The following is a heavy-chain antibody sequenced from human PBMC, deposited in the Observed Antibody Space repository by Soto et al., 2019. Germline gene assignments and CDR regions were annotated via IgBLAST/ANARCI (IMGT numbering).Heavy chain of an antibody. V-gene: IGHV1-46*01. J-gene: IGHJ6*02. CDR3: ARDIETRITIFGVVPNYGMDV. CDR2: INPSGGST. D-gene: IGHD3-3*01. Sequence: ASVKVSCKASGYTFTSYYMHWVRQAPGQGLEWMGIINPSGGSTSYAQKFQGRVTMTRDTSTSTVYVELSSLRSEDTAVYYCARDIETRITIFGVVPNYGMDVWGQGTTVTVSS. CDR1: GYTFTSYY.